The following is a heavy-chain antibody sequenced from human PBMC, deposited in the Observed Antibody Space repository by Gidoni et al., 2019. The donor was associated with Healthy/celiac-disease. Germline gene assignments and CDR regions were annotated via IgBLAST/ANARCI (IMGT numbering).Heavy chain of an antibody. D-gene: IGHD4-17*01. CDR1: GGSISSGDYY. CDR2: IYYSGST. Sequence: QVQLQESGPGLGQPSQTLSLTCTVSGGSISSGDYYWSWIRQPPGKGLEWIGYIYYSGSTYYNPSLKSRVTISVDTSKNQFSLKLSSVTAADTAVYYCARHITVTHEAFDIWGQGTMVTVSS. J-gene: IGHJ3*02. V-gene: IGHV4-30-4*01. CDR3: ARHITVTHEAFDI.